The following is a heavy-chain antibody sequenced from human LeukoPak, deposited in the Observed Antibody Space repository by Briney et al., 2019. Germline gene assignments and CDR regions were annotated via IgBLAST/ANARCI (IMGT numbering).Heavy chain of an antibody. D-gene: IGHD6-13*01. CDR2: IKQDGSEK. V-gene: IGHV3-7*04. J-gene: IGHJ4*02. CDR1: GFTFSSYW. Sequence: GGSLRLSCAASGFTFSSYWMSWVRQAPGKGLEWVANIKQDGSEKYYVDSVKGRFTISRDNAKNSLYLQTNSLRAEDTAVYYCARDVSSSWYYFDYWGQGTLVTVSS. CDR3: ARDVSSSWYYFDY.